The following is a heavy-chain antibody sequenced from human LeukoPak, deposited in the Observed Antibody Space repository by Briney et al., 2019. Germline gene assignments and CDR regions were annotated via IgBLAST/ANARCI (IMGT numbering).Heavy chain of an antibody. Sequence: SVKVSCKASGGTFSSYAISWVRQAPGQGLEWMGGIIPIFGTANYAQKFQGRVTITADKSTSTAYMELSSLRSEDTAVYYCATASYSNYVLGHTLYYYYYMDVWGKGTTVTVSS. V-gene: IGHV1-69*06. CDR1: GGTFSSYA. CDR3: ATASYSNYVLGHTLYYYYYMDV. J-gene: IGHJ6*03. CDR2: IIPIFGTA. D-gene: IGHD4-11*01.